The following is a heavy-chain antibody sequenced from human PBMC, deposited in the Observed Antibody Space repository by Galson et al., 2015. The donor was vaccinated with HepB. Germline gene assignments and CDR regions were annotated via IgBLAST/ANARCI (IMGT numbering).Heavy chain of an antibody. V-gene: IGHV3-23*01. CDR1: NFTFSKYA. CDR2: ISSNGSTT. Sequence: SLRLSCAVSNFTFSKYAIHWVRQAPGKGLEWVPIISSNGSTTFSADSVKGRFTLSRDTSKNTVYLQMNSLRDEDTALYYCAKELRYCTGGSCRTEPFDIWGQGTLVTVSS. D-gene: IGHD2-15*01. CDR3: AKELRYCTGGSCRTEPFDI. J-gene: IGHJ3*02.